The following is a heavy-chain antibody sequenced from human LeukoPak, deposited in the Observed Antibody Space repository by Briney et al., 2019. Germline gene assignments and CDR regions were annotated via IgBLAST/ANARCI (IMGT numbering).Heavy chain of an antibody. CDR2: ISSSSSYI. CDR1: GFTFSSYS. D-gene: IGHD3-22*01. V-gene: IGHV3-21*01. CDR3: ARGLLFGYSLFDY. J-gene: IGHJ4*02. Sequence: GGSLRLSCAASGFTFSSYSMNWVRQAPGKGLEWVSSISSSSSYIYYAGSVKGRFTISRDNAKNSLYLQMNSLRAEDTAVYYCARGLLFGYSLFDYWGQGTLVTVSS.